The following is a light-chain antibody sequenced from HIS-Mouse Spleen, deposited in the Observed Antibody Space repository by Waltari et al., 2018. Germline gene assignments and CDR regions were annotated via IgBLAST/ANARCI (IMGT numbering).Light chain of an antibody. CDR2: GKN. Sequence: SSELTQDPAVSVALGQTVRITCHVDSLRRYYASWYQQKPGQAPVLVIYGKNNRPSGIPDRFSGSSSGNTASLTITGAQAEDEADYYCNSRDSSGNHLVFGGGTKLTVL. CDR3: NSRDSSGNHLV. CDR1: SLRRYY. V-gene: IGLV3-19*01. J-gene: IGLJ3*02.